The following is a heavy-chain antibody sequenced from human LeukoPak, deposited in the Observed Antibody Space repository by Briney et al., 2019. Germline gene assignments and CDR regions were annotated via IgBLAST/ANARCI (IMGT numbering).Heavy chain of an antibody. CDR1: GGSISSYY. J-gene: IGHJ3*02. CDR3: ARARYSSSWLPYDAFDI. CDR2: IYYSGST. Sequence: PSETLSLTCTVSGGSISSYYWSWIRQPPGKGLEWIGYIYYSGSTNYNPSLESRVTISVDTSKNQFSLKLSSVTAADTAVYYCARARYSSSWLPYDAFDIWGQGTMVTVSS. D-gene: IGHD6-13*01. V-gene: IGHV4-59*01.